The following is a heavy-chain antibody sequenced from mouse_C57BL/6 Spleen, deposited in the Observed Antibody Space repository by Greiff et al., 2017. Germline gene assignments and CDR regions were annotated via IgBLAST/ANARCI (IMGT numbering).Heavy chain of an antibody. CDR1: GFTFSSYA. D-gene: IGHD1-1*01. Sequence: EVMLVESGGGLVKPGGSLKLSCAASGFTFSSYAMSWVRQTPEKRLEWVATISDGGSYTYYPDNVKGRFTISRDNAKNNLYLQMSHLKSEDTAMYYCARDRNYGSSSYYYAMDYWGQGTSVTVSS. CDR3: ARDRNYGSSSYYYAMDY. CDR2: ISDGGSYT. J-gene: IGHJ4*01. V-gene: IGHV5-4*01.